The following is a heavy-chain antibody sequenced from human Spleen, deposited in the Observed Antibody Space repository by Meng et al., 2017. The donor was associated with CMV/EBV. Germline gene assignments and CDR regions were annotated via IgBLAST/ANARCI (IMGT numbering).Heavy chain of an antibody. D-gene: IGHD6-6*01. V-gene: IGHV4-59*01. J-gene: IGHJ4*02. CDR2: IYYTGNT. CDR3: ARQAHGRFDY. Sequence: SETLSLTCTVPGGSISTYYWSWIRQPPGKGLEWIGYIYYTGNTNYNPSLMGRFTISVDTSKSQFSLKLNSVTAADTAVYYCARQAHGRFDYWGQGTLVTVSS. CDR1: GGSISTYY.